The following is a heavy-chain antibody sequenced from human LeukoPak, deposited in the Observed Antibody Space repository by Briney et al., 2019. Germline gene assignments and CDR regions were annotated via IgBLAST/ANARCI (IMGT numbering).Heavy chain of an antibody. V-gene: IGHV3-48*03. Sequence: GGSLRLSCAASGFTFSSYEMNWVRQAPGKGLEWVSYISSSGSTIYYADSVKGRFTISRDNAKNSLYLQMNSLRAEDTAVYYCARGGLRYFDWLLPDLDYWGQGTLVTVPS. CDR2: ISSSGSTI. D-gene: IGHD3-9*01. CDR3: ARGGLRYFDWLLPDLDY. CDR1: GFTFSSYE. J-gene: IGHJ4*02.